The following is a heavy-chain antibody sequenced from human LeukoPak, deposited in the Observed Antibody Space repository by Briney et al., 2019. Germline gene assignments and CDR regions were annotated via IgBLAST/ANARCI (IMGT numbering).Heavy chain of an antibody. CDR1: GASISSSY. Sequence: SETLSLTCTVSGASISSSYWTWIRQPPEKGLEWIGHISDTGRTYYNPSLESRLTISVDTSKNQFSLKLTSVTAADTAIYYCAQSLGSGNWIGNWFDPWGQGTLVTVSS. J-gene: IGHJ5*02. CDR2: ISDTGRT. CDR3: AQSLGSGNWIGNWFDP. D-gene: IGHD1-1*01. V-gene: IGHV4-59*04.